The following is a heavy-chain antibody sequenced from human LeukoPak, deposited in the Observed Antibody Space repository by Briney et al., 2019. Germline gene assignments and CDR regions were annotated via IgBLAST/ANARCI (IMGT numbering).Heavy chain of an antibody. CDR2: IWYDGSNK. J-gene: IGHJ6*02. Sequence: PGRSLRLSCAASGFTFSSYGMHWVRQAPGKGLEWVAVIWYDGSNKYYADSVKGRFTISRDNSKNTLYLQMNSLRAEDTAVYYCARDRGTVTTGLPYYYYGMDVWGQGTTVTVSS. V-gene: IGHV3-33*01. CDR3: ARDRGTVTTGLPYYYYGMDV. CDR1: GFTFSSYG. D-gene: IGHD4-17*01.